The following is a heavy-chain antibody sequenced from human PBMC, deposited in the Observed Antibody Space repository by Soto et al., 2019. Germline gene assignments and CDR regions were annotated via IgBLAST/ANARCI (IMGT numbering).Heavy chain of an antibody. Sequence: GGSLRLSCTTSGFIFSNAWMSWVRQAPGKGLEWVGRIKSKPDGATTDYAAPVNGRFTISRDDSKNTVFLHMNSLKTEDTAVYYCIVDPDLFDPWGQGTLVTVSS. CDR1: GFIFSNAW. CDR3: IVDPDLFDP. J-gene: IGHJ5*02. D-gene: IGHD2-15*01. V-gene: IGHV3-15*01. CDR2: IKSKPDGATT.